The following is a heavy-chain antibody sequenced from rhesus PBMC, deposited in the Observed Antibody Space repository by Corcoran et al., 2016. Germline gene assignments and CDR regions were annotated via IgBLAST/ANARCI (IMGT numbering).Heavy chain of an antibody. CDR2: IGD. Sequence: QVQLQESGPGLVKPSETLSLTCAVSGSSIISGYGRSWIRQPPGKGLEWIGYIGDNYNPPLKSRVTISKDTSKNQFSLKLSSVTAADTAVYYCASGLNYGAPNYGLDSWGQGVVVTVSS. D-gene: IGHD1-26*01. J-gene: IGHJ6*01. V-gene: IGHV4-127*01. CDR1: GSSIISGYG. CDR3: ASGLNYGAPNYGLDS.